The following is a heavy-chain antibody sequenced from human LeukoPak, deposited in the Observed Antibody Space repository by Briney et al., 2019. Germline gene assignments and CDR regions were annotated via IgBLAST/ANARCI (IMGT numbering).Heavy chain of an antibody. Sequence: SETLSLTCTVSGYSIGSGYYWGWIRQPPGKGLEWIGTIYHSGSTYYNPSLKSRVTISVDTSENQFSLKLSSVTAADTAVYYCATATDQWELLALDYWGQGTLVTVSS. CDR2: IYHSGST. CDR3: ATATDQWELLALDY. V-gene: IGHV4-38-2*02. D-gene: IGHD1-26*01. J-gene: IGHJ4*02. CDR1: GYSIGSGYY.